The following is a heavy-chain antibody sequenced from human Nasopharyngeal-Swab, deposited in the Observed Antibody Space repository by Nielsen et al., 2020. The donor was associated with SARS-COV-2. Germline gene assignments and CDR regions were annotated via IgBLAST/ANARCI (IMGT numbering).Heavy chain of an antibody. D-gene: IGHD1-1*01. CDR3: ARGLERRFY. CDR2: IYYSGST. CDR1: GGPIRSSSYY. Sequence: SDTLSLTCTVPGGPIRSSSYYWGWIRQPPGKGLEWIGSIYYSGSTYYNPSLKSRVTISVKTSKNQFCLKLSSVTAADTAVYYCARGLERRFYWGQGTLVTVSS. J-gene: IGHJ4*02. V-gene: IGHV4-39*01.